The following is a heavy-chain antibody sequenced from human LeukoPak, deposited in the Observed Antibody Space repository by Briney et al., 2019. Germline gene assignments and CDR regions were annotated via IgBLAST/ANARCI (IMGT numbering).Heavy chain of an antibody. V-gene: IGHV1-18*01. CDR1: GYTFTSYG. J-gene: IGHJ4*02. CDR3: ARDLVPPNYYDSSGYYPNFDY. D-gene: IGHD3-22*01. Sequence: ASVKVSCKASGYTFTSYGISWVRQAPGQGLEWMGWMSAYNGNTNYAQKLQGRVTMTTDTSTSTAYMELRSLRSDDTAVYYCARDLVPPNYYDSSGYYPNFDYWGQGTLVTVSS. CDR2: MSAYNGNT.